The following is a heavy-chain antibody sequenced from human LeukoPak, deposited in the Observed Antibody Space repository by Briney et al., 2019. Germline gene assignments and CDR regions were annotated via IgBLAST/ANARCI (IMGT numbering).Heavy chain of an antibody. Sequence: GGSLRLSCAASGFTFSSYAMSWVRQAPGKGLEWASAISGSGGSTYYADSVKGRFTISRDNSKNTLYLQMNSLRAEDTAVYYCAKVGGTMVRGVSYYYYYGMDVWGQGTTVTVSS. J-gene: IGHJ6*02. CDR3: AKVGGTMVRGVSYYYYYGMDV. CDR2: ISGSGGST. D-gene: IGHD3-10*01. V-gene: IGHV3-23*01. CDR1: GFTFSSYA.